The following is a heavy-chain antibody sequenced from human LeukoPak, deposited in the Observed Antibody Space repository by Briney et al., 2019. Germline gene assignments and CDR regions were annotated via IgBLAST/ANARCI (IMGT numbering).Heavy chain of an antibody. D-gene: IGHD2-2*01. CDR1: GFTFTNYG. Sequence: PGRSLRLSCAASGFTFTNYGMHWVRQAPGKGLEWVAVIWYDGSNKYYADSVKGRFTISRDNSKSTLYLQMNSLRAEDTAVYYCATDSSLSPDSWGQGTLVTVSS. CDR3: ATDSSLSPDS. V-gene: IGHV3-33*01. J-gene: IGHJ5*01. CDR2: IWYDGSNK.